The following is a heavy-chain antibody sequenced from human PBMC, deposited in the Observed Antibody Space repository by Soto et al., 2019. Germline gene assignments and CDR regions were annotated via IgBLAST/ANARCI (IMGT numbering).Heavy chain of an antibody. V-gene: IGHV3-30*18. CDR3: AKETFPQSSSPDDS. CDR2: ISYEGLTQ. D-gene: IGHD6-6*01. Sequence: GGSLRLSCAASGFIFSDYGMHWVRQAPGKGLEWVAVISYEGLTQHYADAVRGRFIISRDNSKNTVSLQMNSLRPDDTATYYCAKETFPQSSSPDDSWGLGTLVTVSS. J-gene: IGHJ4*02. CDR1: GFIFSDYG.